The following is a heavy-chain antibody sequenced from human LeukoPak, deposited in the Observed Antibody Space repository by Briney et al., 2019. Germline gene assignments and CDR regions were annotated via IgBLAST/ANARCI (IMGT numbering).Heavy chain of an antibody. D-gene: IGHD6-13*01. CDR3: ASGGAAAGIDY. J-gene: IGHJ4*02. V-gene: IGHV3-48*03. CDR1: GFTFSSYE. Sequence: GGSLRLSCAASGFTFSSYEMNWVRQAPGKGLEWVSYISSSGSTIYYADSVKGRFTISRDNAKNSLYLQMNSLRAEDTAVYYCASGGAAAGIDYWGQGTLVTVSS. CDR2: ISSSGSTI.